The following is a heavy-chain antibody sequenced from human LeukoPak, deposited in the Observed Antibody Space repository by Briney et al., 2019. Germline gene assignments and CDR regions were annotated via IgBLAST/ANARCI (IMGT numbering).Heavy chain of an antibody. D-gene: IGHD3-10*01. CDR1: GYTFTSYG. J-gene: IGHJ4*02. V-gene: IGHV1-18*04. Sequence: ASVKVSCKASGYTFTSYGISWVRQAPGQGLEWMGWISAYNGNTNYAQKLQGRVTMTTDTSTSTAYMELRSLRSDDTAVYYCARDESYYYGSGSYYGFDYWGQGTLVTVSS. CDR2: ISAYNGNT. CDR3: ARDESYYYGSGSYYGFDY.